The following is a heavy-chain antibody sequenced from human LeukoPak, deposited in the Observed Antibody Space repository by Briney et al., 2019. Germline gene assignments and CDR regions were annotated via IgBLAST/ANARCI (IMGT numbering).Heavy chain of an antibody. CDR3: ARGDKVVAADYYYYMDV. V-gene: IGHV3-48*03. J-gene: IGHJ6*03. CDR1: GFTFSSYE. D-gene: IGHD2-15*01. CDR2: ISSSGSTI. Sequence: PGGSLRLSCAASGFTFSSYEMNWVRQAPGKGLEWVSYISSSGSTIYYADSVKGRFTISRDSAKNSLYLQMNSLRAEDTAVYYCARGDKVVAADYYYYMDVWGKGTTVTISS.